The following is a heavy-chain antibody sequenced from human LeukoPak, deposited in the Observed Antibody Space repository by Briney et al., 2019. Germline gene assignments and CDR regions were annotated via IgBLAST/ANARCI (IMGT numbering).Heavy chain of an antibody. V-gene: IGHV4-31*03. Sequence: SETLSLTCTVSGGSISSGGYYWSWIRQHPGTGLEWIGYIYYSGSTYYNPSLKSRVTISVDTSKNQFSLKLSSVTAADTAVYYCARDRSGSYLFDYWGQGTLVTVSS. CDR1: GGSISSGGYY. CDR2: IYYSGST. D-gene: IGHD1-26*01. CDR3: ARDRSGSYLFDY. J-gene: IGHJ4*02.